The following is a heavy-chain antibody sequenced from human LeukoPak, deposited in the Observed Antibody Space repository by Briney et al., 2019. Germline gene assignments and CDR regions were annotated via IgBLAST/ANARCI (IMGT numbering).Heavy chain of an antibody. CDR2: IYYSGST. Sequence: SETLSLTCTVSGGSVSSGSYYWRWIRQPPGKGLEWIGYIYYSGSTNYNPSLQSRVTISVDTSKNQFSLNLNSVTAADTAVYYCARGGAARLHFQNWGQGTLVTVSS. D-gene: IGHD6-6*01. J-gene: IGHJ1*01. CDR3: ARGGAARLHFQN. V-gene: IGHV4-61*01. CDR1: GGSVSSGSYY.